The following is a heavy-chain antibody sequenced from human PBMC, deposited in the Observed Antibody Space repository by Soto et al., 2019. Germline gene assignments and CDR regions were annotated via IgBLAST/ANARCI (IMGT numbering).Heavy chain of an antibody. Sequence: PGGSLRLSCAASGFTFDDYAMHWVRQAPGKGLEWVSGISWNSGSIGYADSVKGRFTISRDNAKNSLYLQMNSLRAEDTALYYCAKDDSASYYPPYYYYGMDVWGQGTTVTVSS. CDR2: ISWNSGSI. V-gene: IGHV3-9*01. D-gene: IGHD1-26*01. CDR1: GFTFDDYA. J-gene: IGHJ6*02. CDR3: AKDDSASYYPPYYYYGMDV.